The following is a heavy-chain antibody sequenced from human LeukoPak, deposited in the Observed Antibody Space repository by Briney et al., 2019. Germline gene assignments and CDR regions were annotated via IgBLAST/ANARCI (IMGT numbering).Heavy chain of an antibody. Sequence: GRSLRLSCAASGFTFSSYGMHWVRQAPGKGLEWVTGISSDGSNKYYADSVKGRFTISRDNSKNTLYLQMNSLRAEDTAVYYCARDRDHSSGWYQMMDYYYYGMDVWGQGTTVTVSS. V-gene: IGHV3-30*03. J-gene: IGHJ6*02. CDR3: ARDRDHSSGWYQMMDYYYYGMDV. CDR1: GFTFSSYG. CDR2: ISSDGSNK. D-gene: IGHD6-19*01.